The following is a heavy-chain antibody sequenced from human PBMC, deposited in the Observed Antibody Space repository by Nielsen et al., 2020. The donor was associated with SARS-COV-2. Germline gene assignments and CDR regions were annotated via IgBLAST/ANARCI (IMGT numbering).Heavy chain of an antibody. CDR1: GYSFTTYW. V-gene: IGHV5-51*01. D-gene: IGHD3-22*01. CDR2: IYPDDSDT. CDR3: ARHAAYYSDSSGISYYFDY. Sequence: GESLKISCKSSGYSFTTYWIGWVRQTPGKGLEWVGIIYPDDSDTRYSPSFQGQVTISADKSISTAYLQWSSLKASDTAMYYCARHAAYYSDSSGISYYFDYWGQGTLVTVSS. J-gene: IGHJ4*02.